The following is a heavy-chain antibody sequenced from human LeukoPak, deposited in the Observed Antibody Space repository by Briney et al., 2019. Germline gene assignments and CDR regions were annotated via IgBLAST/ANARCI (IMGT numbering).Heavy chain of an antibody. CDR2: IYYSGST. D-gene: IGHD3-3*01. CDR3: ARVLRFLEWSIDP. CDR1: GGSISSYY. J-gene: IGHJ5*02. V-gene: IGHV4-59*01. Sequence: SETLSLTCTVSGGSISSYYWSWIRQPPGKGLEWIGYIYYSGSTKYNPSLKSRVTISVDTSKNQFSLKLSSVTAADTAVYYCARVLRFLEWSIDPWGQGTLVTVSS.